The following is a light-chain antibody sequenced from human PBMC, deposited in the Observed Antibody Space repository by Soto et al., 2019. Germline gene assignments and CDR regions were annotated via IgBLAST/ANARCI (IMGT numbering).Light chain of an antibody. Sequence: EILLTQSPGTLSLSRWERATLSCRASQSVSSSYLAWYQQKPGQGPRLLIYGASFRATGIPDRFSGSGSGTEFTLTISSLQPEDFATYYCQQLNSFPLTFGGGTKVDIK. CDR3: QQLNSFPLT. CDR1: QSVSSSY. CDR2: GAS. J-gene: IGKJ4*01. V-gene: IGKV3-20*01.